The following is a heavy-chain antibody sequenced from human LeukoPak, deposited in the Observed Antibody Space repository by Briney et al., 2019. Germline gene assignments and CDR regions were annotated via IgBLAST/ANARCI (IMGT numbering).Heavy chain of an antibody. Sequence: ASVKVSCKASGYTFTAYYMHWVRQAPGQGPEWMGWINPNSGGTNYAQNFQGRVTMTRDTSMSTAYMELSSLRSDDTAVYYCARFSGSSNFDYWGQGTLVTVSS. CDR2: INPNSGGT. CDR3: ARFSGSSNFDY. V-gene: IGHV1-2*02. CDR1: GYTFTAYY. J-gene: IGHJ4*02. D-gene: IGHD1-26*01.